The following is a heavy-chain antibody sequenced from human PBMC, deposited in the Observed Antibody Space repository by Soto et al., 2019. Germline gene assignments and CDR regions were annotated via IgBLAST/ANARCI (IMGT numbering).Heavy chain of an antibody. V-gene: IGHV3-30*03. CDR1: GFTFSIFG. CDR3: ARDRDSGNYNYFDY. J-gene: IGHJ4*02. CDR2: LSYDGSNK. D-gene: IGHD1-26*01. Sequence: RLSCAASGFTFSIFGMHWVRQAPGKGLEWVALLSYDGSNKYYADSVKGRFTISRDNSKNTLYLQMNSLRAEDTAVYYCARDRDSGNYNYFDYWGQGTLVTVSS.